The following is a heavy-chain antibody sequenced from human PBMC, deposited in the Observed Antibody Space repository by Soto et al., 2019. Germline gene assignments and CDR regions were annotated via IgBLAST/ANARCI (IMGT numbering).Heavy chain of an antibody. CDR3: ARDDSSGHNRGGMDV. CDR2: INPSGGST. V-gene: IGHV1-46*01. CDR1: GYTFASYY. J-gene: IGHJ6*02. D-gene: IGHD3-22*01. Sequence: ASVKVSCQASGYTFASYYMHWVRQVPGQGLEWMGIINPSGGSTSYAQKFQGRVTMTRDTSTSTVYMELSSLRSEDTAVYYCARDDSSGHNRGGMDVWGQGTTVTVSS.